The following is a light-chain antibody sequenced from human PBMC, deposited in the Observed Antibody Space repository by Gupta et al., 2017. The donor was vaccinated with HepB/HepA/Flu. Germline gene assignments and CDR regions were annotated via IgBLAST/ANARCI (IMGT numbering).Light chain of an antibody. CDR2: DVS. CDR3: CSYAGSYTFDVV. V-gene: IGLV2-11*01. CDR1: SSDVGGYNY. Sequence: QSALTQPRSVSGSPGQSVTISCTGTSSDVGGYNYVSWYQQHPGKAPKLMIYDVSKRPSGVLDRFSGSKSGNTASLTISGLQAEDEADYYCCSYAGSYTFDVVFGGGTKLTVL. J-gene: IGLJ2*01.